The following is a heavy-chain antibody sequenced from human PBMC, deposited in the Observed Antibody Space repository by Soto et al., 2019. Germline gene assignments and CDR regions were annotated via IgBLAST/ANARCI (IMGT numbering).Heavy chain of an antibody. CDR1: GFTFSSYG. D-gene: IGHD6-13*01. CDR2: ISYDGSNK. CDR3: AKFRFAGSSRQRRLDP. J-gene: IGHJ5*02. V-gene: IGHV3-30*18. Sequence: PGGSLRLSCAASGFTFSSYGMHWVRQAPGKGLEWVAVISYDGSNKYYADSVKGRFTISRDNSKNTLYLQMNSLRAEDTAVYYCAKFRFAGSSRQRRLDPWGQGTLVTVSS.